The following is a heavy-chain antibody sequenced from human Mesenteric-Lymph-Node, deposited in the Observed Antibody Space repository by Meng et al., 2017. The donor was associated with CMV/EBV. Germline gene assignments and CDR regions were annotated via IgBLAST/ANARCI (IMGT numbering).Heavy chain of an antibody. V-gene: IGHV1-18*04. J-gene: IGHJ4*02. CDR1: DYTFTSYG. CDR2: ISASNGNT. D-gene: IGHD7-27*01. Sequence: GSWKAGDYTFTSYGIRGVRQAPGQGLEWMGWISASNGNTNYAQKLQGRVIMTKDTSTITAYMELRSLTSDDTALYYCARDSGVFDYWGQGTLVTVSS. CDR3: ARDSGVFDY.